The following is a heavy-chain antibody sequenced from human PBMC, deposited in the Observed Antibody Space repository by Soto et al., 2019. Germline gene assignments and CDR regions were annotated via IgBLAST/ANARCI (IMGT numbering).Heavy chain of an antibody. V-gene: IGHV3-11*06. J-gene: IGHJ5*02. D-gene: IGHD2-15*01. Sequence: PGGSLRLSCAGSGFTFGDSYMSWIRQAPGKGLEWLSYISPGSRYPAYADSVKGRFTFSRDNAKRSLYLQMMSLTAEDTAIYYCVRGGGGGLFDPWGQGTMVTVSS. CDR1: GFTFGDSY. CDR3: VRGGGGGLFDP. CDR2: ISPGSRYP.